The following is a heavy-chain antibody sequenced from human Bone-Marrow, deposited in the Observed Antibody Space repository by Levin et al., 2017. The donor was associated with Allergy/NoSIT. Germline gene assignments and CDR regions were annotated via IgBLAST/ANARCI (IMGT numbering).Heavy chain of an antibody. CDR2: IYYSGSA. CDR3: ARRFGSGDSYNWFDS. J-gene: IGHJ5*01. V-gene: IGHV4-30-4*01. Sequence: SQTLSLTCTVSGGSFNNGAYYWTWVRQHPGKGLEWIAYIYYSGSAYYNPSLRNRLSISVETSKKQFSLRLSSVTAADTAVYYCARRFGSGDSYNWFDSWGQGILVAVSS. D-gene: IGHD3-10*01. CDR1: GGSFNNGAYY.